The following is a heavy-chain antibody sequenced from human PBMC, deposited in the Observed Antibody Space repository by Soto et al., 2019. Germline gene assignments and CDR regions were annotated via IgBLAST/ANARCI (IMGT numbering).Heavy chain of an antibody. D-gene: IGHD3-16*01. CDR2: IYYSGST. V-gene: IGHV4-61*01. J-gene: IGHJ5*02. CDR1: GGSVSSGSYY. CDR3: ERGVNKVVGAWYNWFDP. Sequence: QVQLQESGPGLVKPAETLSLTCTVSGGSVSSGSYYWSWIRQPPGKVLEGIGYIYYSGSTNYNPSLKSRVTISEDTSTTQSSLKLSSVTAANTAVYYCERGVNKVVGAWYNWFDPCGRGTLLTVTS.